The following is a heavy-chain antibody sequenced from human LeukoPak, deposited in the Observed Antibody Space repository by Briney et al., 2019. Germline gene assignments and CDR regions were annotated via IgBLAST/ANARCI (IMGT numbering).Heavy chain of an antibody. D-gene: IGHD1-7*01. V-gene: IGHV4-34*01. CDR3: ARDPPAGTSPY. J-gene: IGHJ4*02. Sequence: SETLSLTCAVFGGSFSGYHWSWIRQPPGKGLEWIGGVNYGESTNYNPSLKSRVTISVDTSKNQFSLKLSSVTAADTAVYYCARDPPAGTSPYWGQGILVTVSS. CDR1: GGSFSGYH. CDR2: VNYGEST.